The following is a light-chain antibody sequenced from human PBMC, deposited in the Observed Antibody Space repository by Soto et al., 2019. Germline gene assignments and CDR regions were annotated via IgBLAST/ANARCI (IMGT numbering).Light chain of an antibody. CDR3: ATWDSSLSAVV. CDR1: SSNIGGNS. CDR2: DDN. J-gene: IGLJ2*01. V-gene: IGLV1-51*01. Sequence: QSVLTQPPSVSAAPGQKVTISCSGSSSNIGGNSVSWYQQLPGTAPKLLIYDDNKRPSGIPDRFSGSKSGTSATLGITGFQTGDEADYYCATWDSSLSAVVVGGGTKVTVL.